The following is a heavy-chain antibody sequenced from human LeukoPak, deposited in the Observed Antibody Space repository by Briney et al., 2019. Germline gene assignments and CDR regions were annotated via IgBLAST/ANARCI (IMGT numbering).Heavy chain of an antibody. J-gene: IGHJ4*02. V-gene: IGHV3-23*01. CDR2: ISGSGGST. CDR1: GFTFSSYA. Sequence: PGGSLRLSCAASGFTFSSYAMSWVRQAPGKGLEWVSAISGSGGSTYYADSVKGRFTISRDNSKNTLYLQMNSLRAEDTAVYYCAKDRRRHGKQWAFDYWGQGTLVTVSS. CDR3: AKDRRRHGKQWAFDY. D-gene: IGHD6-19*01.